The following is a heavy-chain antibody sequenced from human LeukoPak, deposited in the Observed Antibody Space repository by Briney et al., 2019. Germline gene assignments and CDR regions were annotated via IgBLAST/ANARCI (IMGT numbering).Heavy chain of an antibody. Sequence: GGTLRLSCAASGFTFSSYEMNWVRQAPGKGLEWVSYISGSGRSINYADSVRGRFTISRDNGKNSLYLQMNSLRAEDTAVYYCARVRYCSGGSCYGNWYDPWGQGTLVTVSS. CDR3: ARVRYCSGGSCYGNWYDP. CDR2: ISGSGRSI. D-gene: IGHD2-15*01. J-gene: IGHJ5*02. CDR1: GFTFSSYE. V-gene: IGHV3-48*03.